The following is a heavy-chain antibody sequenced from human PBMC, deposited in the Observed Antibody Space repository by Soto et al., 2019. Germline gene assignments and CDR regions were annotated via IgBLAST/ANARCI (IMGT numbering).Heavy chain of an antibody. CDR2: IYRTGST. CDR3: ASRDLGHSVDY. J-gene: IGHJ4*02. CDR1: GGAFTINNC. Sequence: SETLSLTCAVSGGAFTINNCWTCVRQPPGQGLEWIGEIYRTGSTNHNPSLKSRVTISLDKSENQFSLKVTSLTAADTAVYYCASRDLGHSVDYWGQGSLVTVSS. D-gene: IGHD5-12*01. V-gene: IGHV4-4*02.